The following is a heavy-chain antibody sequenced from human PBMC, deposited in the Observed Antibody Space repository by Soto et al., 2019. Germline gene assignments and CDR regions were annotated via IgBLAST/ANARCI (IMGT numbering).Heavy chain of an antibody. CDR1: GGSFSGYY. V-gene: IGHV4-34*01. CDR2: INHSGST. CDR3: ARSYVVVPAAIQHNWFDP. D-gene: IGHD2-2*01. Sequence: PSETLSLTCAVYGGSFSGYYWSWIRQPPGKGLEWIGEINHSGSTNYNPSLKSRVTISVDTSKNQFSLKLSSVTAADTAVYYCARSYVVVPAAIQHNWFDPWGQGTLVTVSS. J-gene: IGHJ5*02.